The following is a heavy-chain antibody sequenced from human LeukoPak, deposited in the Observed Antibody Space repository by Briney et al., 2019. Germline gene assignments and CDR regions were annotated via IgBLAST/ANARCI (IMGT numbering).Heavy chain of an antibody. CDR2: ISTDSGDA. CDR3: AGLGSTVKGRIDP. D-gene: IGHD5/OR15-5a*01. CDR1: GYHFTGYH. Sequence: ASVKVSYKPSGYHFTGYHVHWGRQAPGHGLEGMGRISTDSGDADIAQKFQGRVTMTRDTSISTAYMELSRMTSDDSAVYYCAGLGSTVKGRIDPWGQGTSVTVSS. J-gene: IGHJ5*02. V-gene: IGHV1-2*02.